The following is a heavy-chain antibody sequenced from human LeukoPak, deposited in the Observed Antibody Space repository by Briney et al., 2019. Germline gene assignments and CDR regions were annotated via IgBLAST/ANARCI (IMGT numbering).Heavy chain of an antibody. Sequence: PGGSLRLSCVASGFTFTNFGMHWVRQAPGKGLEWVAFIRYDGTNKYYADSVKGRFTIFRDNSKSTLYLQMNSLRDEDTGVYYCAKGLRTGVGPYMGYHYYMDVWGKGATVTVSS. CDR3: AKGLRTGVGPYMGYHYYMDV. D-gene: IGHD3-16*01. CDR2: IRYDGTNK. J-gene: IGHJ6*03. V-gene: IGHV3-30*02. CDR1: GFTFTNFG.